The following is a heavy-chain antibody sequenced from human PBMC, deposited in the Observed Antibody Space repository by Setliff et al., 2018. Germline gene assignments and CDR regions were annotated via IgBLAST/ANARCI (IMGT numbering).Heavy chain of an antibody. CDR2: MYYSGST. V-gene: IGHV4-39*01. D-gene: IGHD3-10*01. J-gene: IGHJ4*02. CDR3: ARHLLVQGTYHFDY. CDR1: GGSISSGSYY. Sequence: LSLTCSVSGGSISSGSYYWGWIRQSPGKGLEWIGSMYYSGSTYYNPSLKGRVTLSVDTTKNQFSLKLTSMTAADTAVYFCARHLLVQGTYHFDYWGQGSPVT.